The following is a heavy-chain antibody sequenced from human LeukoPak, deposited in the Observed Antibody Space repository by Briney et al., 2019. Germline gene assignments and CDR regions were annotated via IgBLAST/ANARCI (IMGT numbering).Heavy chain of an antibody. CDR3: ARDAR. V-gene: IGHV3-23*01. CDR2: ISDSGDTT. Sequence: PGGSLRLSCAASGFAFSSLAMGWVRQDPGKGLEWVSVISDSGDTTYYADSVKGRFTISRDNSKNTLYLQMNSLRAEDTAVYYCARDARWGQGTLVTVSS. J-gene: IGHJ4*02. D-gene: IGHD6-6*01. CDR1: GFAFSSLA.